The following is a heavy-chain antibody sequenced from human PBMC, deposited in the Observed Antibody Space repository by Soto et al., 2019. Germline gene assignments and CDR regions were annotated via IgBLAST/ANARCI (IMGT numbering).Heavy chain of an antibody. V-gene: IGHV4-59*08. J-gene: IGHJ4*02. CDR3: ARHGGLNDIDY. Sequence: PSETLSLTCTVSGGSVSSYYWRWIRQPPGKGLKWIGYIYYSGSTNYNPSLKSRVTISVDTSKNQFSLKLSSVTAADTAVYYCARHGGLNDIDYWGQGTLVTVSS. CDR2: IYYSGST. D-gene: IGHD3-22*01. CDR1: GGSVSSYY.